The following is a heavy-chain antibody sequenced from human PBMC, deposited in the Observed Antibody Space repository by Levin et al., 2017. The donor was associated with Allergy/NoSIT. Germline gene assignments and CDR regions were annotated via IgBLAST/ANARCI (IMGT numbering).Heavy chain of an antibody. V-gene: IGHV4-39*01. CDR3: AKALKSLGYCSSTSCYSGVDAFDI. D-gene: IGHD2-2*01. J-gene: IGHJ3*02. CDR1: GGSISSSSYY. CDR2: IYYSGST. Sequence: KPSETLSLTCTVSGGSISSSSYYWGWIRQPPGKGLEWIGSIYYSGSTYYNPSLKSRVTISVDTSKNQFSLKLSSVTAADTAVYYCAKALKSLGYCSSTSCYSGVDAFDIWGQGTMVTVSS.